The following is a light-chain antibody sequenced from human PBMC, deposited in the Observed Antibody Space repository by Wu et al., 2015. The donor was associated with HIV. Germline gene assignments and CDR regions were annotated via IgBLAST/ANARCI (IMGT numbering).Light chain of an antibody. J-gene: IGKJ4*01. CDR3: QQRDGWPLT. CDR1: QNITNF. CDR2: DVF. V-gene: IGKV3-11*01. Sequence: DIVLTQSPGTLSLSSGERATLSCRASQNITNFLAWYQQRLGHPPRLLIYDVFNRATGVPVRFSGSGSATNFQLTISGLDPEDSAFYYCQQRDGWPLTFGGGTRWRS.